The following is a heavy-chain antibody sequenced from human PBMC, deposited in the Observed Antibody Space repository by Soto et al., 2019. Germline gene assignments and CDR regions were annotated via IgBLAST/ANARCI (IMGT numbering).Heavy chain of an antibody. D-gene: IGHD2-21*01. Sequence: PVGSLRLSCAASGFTFSSYWMHWVRQVPGKGLVWVSRINTDGSETNYADSVKGRFTVSRDNAKKTQYLQMNSLRAEDTAVYYCARDGEGYWGQGTLVTVSS. CDR2: INTDGSET. J-gene: IGHJ4*02. V-gene: IGHV3-74*01. CDR3: ARDGEGY. CDR1: GFTFSSYW.